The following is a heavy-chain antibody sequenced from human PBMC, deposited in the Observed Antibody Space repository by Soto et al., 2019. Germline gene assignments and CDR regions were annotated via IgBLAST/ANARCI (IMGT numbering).Heavy chain of an antibody. CDR3: AGTPSLGYCSSTSCYQGGWFDP. CDR1: GYTFTGYY. Sequence: ASVKVSCKASGYTFTGYYMHWVRQAPGQGLEWMGWINPNSGGTNYAQKFQGRVTMTRDTSISTAYMELSRLRSGDTAVYYCAGTPSLGYCSSTSCYQGGWFDPWGQGTLVTVSS. D-gene: IGHD2-2*01. J-gene: IGHJ5*02. V-gene: IGHV1-2*02. CDR2: INPNSGGT.